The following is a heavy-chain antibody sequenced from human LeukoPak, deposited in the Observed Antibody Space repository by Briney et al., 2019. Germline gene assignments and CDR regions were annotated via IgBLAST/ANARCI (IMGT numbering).Heavy chain of an antibody. CDR3: AREYSSSSGRAFDI. J-gene: IGHJ3*02. D-gene: IGHD6-6*01. V-gene: IGHV3-74*01. CDR2: INGDGSRK. Sequence: GGSLRLSCAASGFTFSDHWMHWVRQDPGKGLVWVSRINGDGSRKIYADSVKGRFTISRDNAKNSLYLQMNSLRDEDTAVYYCAREYSSSSGRAFDIWGQGTMVTVSS. CDR1: GFTFSDHW.